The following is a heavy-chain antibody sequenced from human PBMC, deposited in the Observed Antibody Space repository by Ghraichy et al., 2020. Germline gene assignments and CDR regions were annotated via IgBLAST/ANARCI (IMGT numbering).Heavy chain of an antibody. CDR3: AKDPSYYYYDTNFDS. CDR2: IRGNGGDT. D-gene: IGHD3-22*01. J-gene: IGHJ4*02. V-gene: IGHV3-23*01. CDR1: GFTFSTSA. Sequence: GGSLRLSCAASGFTFSTSAMSWVRQAPGKGLEWVSSIRGNGGDTHYADSVKGRFAISRDNSKNTLYLHMNGLRAEDTAVYFCAKDPSYYYYDTNFDSWGRGTLGTVAP.